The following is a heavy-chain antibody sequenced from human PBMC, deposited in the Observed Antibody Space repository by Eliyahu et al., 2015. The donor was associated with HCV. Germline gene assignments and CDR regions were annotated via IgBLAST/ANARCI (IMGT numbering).Heavy chain of an antibody. CDR2: IKSKTDGGTT. CDR1: GFTFSNAW. D-gene: IGHD2-2*01. Sequence: EVQLVESGGGLVKPGGSLRLSCAASGFTFSNAWMSWVRQAPGKGLEWVGRIKSKTDGGTTDYAAPVKGRFTISRDDSKNTLYLQMNSLKTEDTAVYYCTTESFGVPTAIPWFDPWGQGTLVTVSS. CDR3: TTESFGVPTAIPWFDP. V-gene: IGHV3-15*01. J-gene: IGHJ5*02.